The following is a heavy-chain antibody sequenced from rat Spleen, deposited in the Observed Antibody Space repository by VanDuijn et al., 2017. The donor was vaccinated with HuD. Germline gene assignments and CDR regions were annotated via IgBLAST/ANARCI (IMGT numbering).Heavy chain of an antibody. Sequence: EVQLVESGGGLVQPGRSLKLSCAASRFTFSDYNMAWVRQAPKKGLEWVATISYDGSSTYYRDSVKGRFTISRDNAKSTLYLQMDSQRYEDKDPYXXXRPXXXYPXXXWGQGTXXTVSS. V-gene: IGHV5-7*01. CDR2: ISYDGSST. D-gene: IGHD3-8*01. CDR3: XRPXXXYPXXX. J-gene: IGHJ3*01. CDR1: RFTFSDYN.